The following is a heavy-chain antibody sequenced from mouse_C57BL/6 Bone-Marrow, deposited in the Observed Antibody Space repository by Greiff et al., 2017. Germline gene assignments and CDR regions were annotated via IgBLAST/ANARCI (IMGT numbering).Heavy chain of an antibody. CDR3: ARGGFAY. V-gene: IGHV1-85*01. CDR2: IYPRDGSN. CDR1: GYTFTSYD. J-gene: IGHJ3*01. Sequence: VHLVESGPELVKPGASVKLSCKASGYTFTSYDINWVKQRPGQGLEWIGWIYPRDGSNKYNEKFKGKATLTVDTSSSTAYMELHSLTSEDSAVYFCARGGFAYWGQGTLVTVSA.